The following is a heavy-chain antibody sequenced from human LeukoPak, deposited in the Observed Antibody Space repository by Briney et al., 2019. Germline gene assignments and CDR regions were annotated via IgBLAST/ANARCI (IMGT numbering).Heavy chain of an antibody. CDR2: IYWNDEK. V-gene: IGHV2-5*01. CDR3: AHTQYRFDSGGVDDAFGI. Sequence: SGPTLVNPTQTLTLTCTLSGLSLSTSGVGVGWIRQPPGKALEWLALIYWNDEKRYSPSLKSRLTITKDTSKIQVVLAMTNVDPVDTATYYCAHTQYRFDSGGVDDAFGIWGQGTMVTVSS. D-gene: IGHD3-22*01. J-gene: IGHJ3*02. CDR1: GLSLSTSGVG.